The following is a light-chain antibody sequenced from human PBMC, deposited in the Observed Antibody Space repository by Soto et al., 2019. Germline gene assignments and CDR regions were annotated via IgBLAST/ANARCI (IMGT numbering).Light chain of an antibody. CDR3: QQYNSYSIT. V-gene: IGKV1-5*03. J-gene: IGKJ5*01. CDR2: KAS. Sequence: QMTQSPSTLSGSVGDRVTITCRASQTISSWLAWYQQKPGKAPKLLIYKASTLKSGVPSRFRGSGSGTEFTLTISRLQPDDFATYYCQQYNSYSITFGQGTRLEIK. CDR1: QTISSW.